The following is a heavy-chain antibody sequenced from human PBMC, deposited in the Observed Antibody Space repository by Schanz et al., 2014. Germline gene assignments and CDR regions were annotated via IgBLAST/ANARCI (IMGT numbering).Heavy chain of an antibody. J-gene: IGHJ4*02. V-gene: IGHV1-8*02. CDR3: ARGRTFDY. Sequence: QVQLVQSGGEMKKPGASVKVSCKASGYTFTDYGLSWVRQAPGQGLEWLGWMNPNSGNPGFAQKFRGRITMTRNTSMSTAYIDLHILASEDTAVYYCARGRTFDYWGQGTLVTVSS. CDR1: GYTFTDYG. CDR2: MNPNSGNP.